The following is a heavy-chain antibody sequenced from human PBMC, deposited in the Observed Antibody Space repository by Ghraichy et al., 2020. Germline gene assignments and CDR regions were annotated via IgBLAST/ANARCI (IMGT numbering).Heavy chain of an antibody. J-gene: IGHJ4*02. Sequence: GGSLRLSCAASGFTFSSYSMNWVRQAPGKGLEWVSSISSDSTHIYYADSLRGRFTISRDNAKNSLYLHMNSLRADDTAVYYCAKDQGYGSGSVPVDYWGQGTLVTVSS. CDR3: AKDQGYGSGSVPVDY. CDR2: ISSDSTHI. V-gene: IGHV3-21*01. CDR1: GFTFSSYS. D-gene: IGHD3-10*01.